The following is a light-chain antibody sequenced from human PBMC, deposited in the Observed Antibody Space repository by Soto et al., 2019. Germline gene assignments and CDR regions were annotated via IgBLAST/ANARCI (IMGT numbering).Light chain of an antibody. CDR1: QSVSSY. V-gene: IGKV3-11*01. Sequence: EIVLTQSPATLSLSPGERATLSCRASQSVSSYLAWYQQKPGQAPRLLIYDASNRATGIPARFSGSGSGTDFTLTISSLEPEDFGVYYCQQRKGRTFGQGTKVEIK. J-gene: IGKJ1*01. CDR3: QQRKGRT. CDR2: DAS.